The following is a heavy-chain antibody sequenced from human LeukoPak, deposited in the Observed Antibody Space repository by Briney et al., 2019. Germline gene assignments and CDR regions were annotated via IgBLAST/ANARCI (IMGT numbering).Heavy chain of an antibody. CDR1: GGSFSGYY. Sequence: PSETLSLTCAVYGGSFSGYYWSWIRQPPGKGLEWIGEINHSGSTNYNPSLKSRVTISVDTSKNQFSLKLSSVTAADTAVYYCARAGWASGYVLDYWGQGTLVTVSS. CDR2: INHSGST. V-gene: IGHV4-34*01. J-gene: IGHJ4*02. D-gene: IGHD5-12*01. CDR3: ARAGWASGYVLDY.